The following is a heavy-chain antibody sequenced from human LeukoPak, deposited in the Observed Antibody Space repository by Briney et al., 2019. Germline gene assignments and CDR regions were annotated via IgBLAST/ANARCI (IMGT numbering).Heavy chain of an antibody. CDR3: ARVPGAYYYYYMDV. Sequence: GGSLRLSCAASGFTFSNYAMHWVRQAPGKGLEWVAVIFYDGSTKYYADSVKGRFTISRDNSKNTLYLQMNSLRAEDTAVYYCARVPGAYYYYYMDVWGKGTTVTVSS. J-gene: IGHJ6*03. CDR2: IFYDGSTK. D-gene: IGHD3-10*01. CDR1: GFTFSNYA. V-gene: IGHV3-30*04.